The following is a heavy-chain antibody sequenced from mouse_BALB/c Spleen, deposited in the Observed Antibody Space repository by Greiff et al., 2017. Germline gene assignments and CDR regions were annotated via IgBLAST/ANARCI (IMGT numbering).Heavy chain of an antibody. Sequence: LQQPGAELVKPGASVKMSCKASGYTFTSYNMHWVKQTPGQGLEWIGAIYPGNGDTSYNQKFKGKATLTADKSSSTAYMQLSSLTSEDSAVYYCARQLGLRRGNAMDYWGQGTSVTVSS. D-gene: IGHD3-1*01. CDR3: ARQLGLRRGNAMDY. J-gene: IGHJ4*01. V-gene: IGHV1-12*01. CDR2: IYPGNGDT. CDR1: GYTFTSYN.